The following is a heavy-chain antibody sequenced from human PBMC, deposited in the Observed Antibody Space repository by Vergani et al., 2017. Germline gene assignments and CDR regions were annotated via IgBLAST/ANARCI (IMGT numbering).Heavy chain of an antibody. J-gene: IGHJ4*02. V-gene: IGHV3-23*04. Sequence: VQLVESGGGVVQPGGSLRLSCAASGFTFSTYAMSWVRQAPGKGLEWVSAVGGSSGSTYYADSVKGRFTISRDTSKNTLYLQMNSLRAEDTAVYYCARARFHYGSGSYVFDYWGQGTLVTVSS. CDR1: GFTFSTYA. D-gene: IGHD3-10*01. CDR2: VGGSSGST. CDR3: ARARFHYGSGSYVFDY.